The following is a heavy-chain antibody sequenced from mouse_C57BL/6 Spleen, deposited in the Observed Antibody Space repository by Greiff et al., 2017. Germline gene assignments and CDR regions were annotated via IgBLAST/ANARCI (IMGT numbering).Heavy chain of an antibody. CDR2: IDPSDSST. CDR3: ARNYYYGSSGYFDV. J-gene: IGHJ1*03. Sequence: VKLQQPGAELVMPGASVKLSCKASGYTFTSYWMPWVKQRPGQGLEWIGEIDPSDSSTNYNQKFKGKTTLTVDKSSSTAYMQLSSLTSEDSAVYYCARNYYYGSSGYFDVWGTGTTVTVSS. V-gene: IGHV1-69*01. CDR1: GYTFTSYW. D-gene: IGHD1-1*01.